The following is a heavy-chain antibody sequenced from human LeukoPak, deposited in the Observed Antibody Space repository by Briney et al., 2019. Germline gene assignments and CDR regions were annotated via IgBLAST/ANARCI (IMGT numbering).Heavy chain of an antibody. CDR2: IYTSGGT. J-gene: IGHJ2*01. D-gene: IGHD3-10*01. V-gene: IGHV4-61*02. Sequence: PSETLSLTCTVSGGSISTSSYYWGWVRQPPGKGLEWIGRIYTSGGTNYNPSLKSRVTISIDTSKNQFSLKLSSVTAADTAVYYCARDGWFAESRYIDLWGRGTLVTVSS. CDR3: ARDGWFAESRYIDL. CDR1: GGSISTSSYY.